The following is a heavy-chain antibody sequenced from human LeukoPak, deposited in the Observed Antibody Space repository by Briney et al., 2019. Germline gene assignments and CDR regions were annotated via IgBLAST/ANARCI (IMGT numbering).Heavy chain of an antibody. V-gene: IGHV1-8*01. Sequence: GASVKVSCKASGYTFTSYDINWVRQATGQGLEWMGWMNPNSGNTGYAQKFQGRVTMTRNTSISTAYMELSSLRSEDTAVYYCARGYCSGGSCRTYYFDYWGQGALVTVSS. CDR1: GYTFTSYD. D-gene: IGHD2-15*01. CDR2: MNPNSGNT. CDR3: ARGYCSGGSCRTYYFDY. J-gene: IGHJ4*02.